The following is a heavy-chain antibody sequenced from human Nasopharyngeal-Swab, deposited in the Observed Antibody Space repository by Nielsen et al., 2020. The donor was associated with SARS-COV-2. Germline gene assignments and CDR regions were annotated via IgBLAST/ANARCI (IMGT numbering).Heavy chain of an antibody. D-gene: IGHD3-22*01. Sequence: GESLKISCAASGFTLSSNSMNWVRQAPGKGLEWVSSISTSSSYLYYADSVKGRFTISRDNPKNSLYLQMNSLRAEDTAVYYCARARITMIVVVNAFDIWGQGTMVTVSS. CDR3: ARARITMIVVVNAFDI. CDR1: GFTLSSNS. J-gene: IGHJ3*02. V-gene: IGHV3-21*01. CDR2: ISTSSSYL.